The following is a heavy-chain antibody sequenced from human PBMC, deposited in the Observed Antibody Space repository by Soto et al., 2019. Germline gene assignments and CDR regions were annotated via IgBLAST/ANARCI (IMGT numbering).Heavy chain of an antibody. V-gene: IGHV1-69*13. CDR3: ARDKSRDYDDYVPSYYYYYVMDV. CDR1: GGTFSSSA. CDR2: IIPIFDTA. Sequence: ASVKVSCKASGGTFSSSAINWVRQAPGQGLEWMGGIIPIFDTANYAQKFQGRVTITADESTSTVYMELSSLRSEDTAVYYCARDKSRDYDDYVPSYYYYYVMDVWGQGTTVTVSS. D-gene: IGHD4-17*01. J-gene: IGHJ6*02.